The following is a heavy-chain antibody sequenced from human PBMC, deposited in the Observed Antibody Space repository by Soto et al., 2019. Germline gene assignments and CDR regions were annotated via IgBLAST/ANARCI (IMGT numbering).Heavy chain of an antibody. CDR2: ISAYNGNT. Sequence: ASVKVSCKTSGYTFTSCGISWVRQAPGQGLEWMGGISAYNGNTNYAQKLQGRVTMPTDTSTRRAYLERRSVRSDDTAVYYCARDLDEFWSGYPSPNWFDPWGQGTLVTVSS. D-gene: IGHD3-3*01. CDR3: ARDLDEFWSGYPSPNWFDP. V-gene: IGHV1-18*04. CDR1: GYTFTSCG. J-gene: IGHJ5*02.